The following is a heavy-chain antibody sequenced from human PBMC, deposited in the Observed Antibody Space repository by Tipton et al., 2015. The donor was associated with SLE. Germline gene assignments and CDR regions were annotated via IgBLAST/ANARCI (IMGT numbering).Heavy chain of an antibody. J-gene: IGHJ4*02. Sequence: SLGLSCAASGFTFSSYYMNWVRQAPGKGLEWVASTDHGNGFIYYADSVKGRFTISRDNANNSLYLQMDSLRVEDTAVYFCARDPGYGDALDYWGQGTLVTVSS. CDR2: TDHGNGFI. CDR1: GFTFSSYY. V-gene: IGHV3-21*03. CDR3: ARDPGYGDALDY. D-gene: IGHD4-17*01.